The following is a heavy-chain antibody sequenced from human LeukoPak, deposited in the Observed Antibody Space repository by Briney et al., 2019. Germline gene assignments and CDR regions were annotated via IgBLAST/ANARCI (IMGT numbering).Heavy chain of an antibody. V-gene: IGHV3-72*01. D-gene: IGHD1-1*01. CDR3: ARARLNWNGVAY. Sequence: GGSLRLSCAASGFTFSDHYTDWVRQAPGKGLEWVGRIRNKPNRYTTECGASVKGRFTISRDDSKNSLYLQMNSLKTEDTAVYYCARARLNWNGVAYWGQGTLVTVSS. CDR1: GFTFSDHY. CDR2: IRNKPNRYTT. J-gene: IGHJ4*02.